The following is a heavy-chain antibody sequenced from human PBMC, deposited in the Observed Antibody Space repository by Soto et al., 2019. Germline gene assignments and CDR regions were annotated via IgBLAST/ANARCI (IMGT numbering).Heavy chain of an antibody. Sequence: SETLSLTCTVSGDSIRNQYWSWIRRPPGKGLEWIGYIYNSGSTKYNPSLKSRLTISVDTSKNQFSLKLTSVTAADTAVYYCARTLDYGHMDVWGKGTKVTVSS. CDR3: ARTLDYGHMDV. V-gene: IGHV4-59*11. CDR2: IYNSGST. J-gene: IGHJ6*03. D-gene: IGHD3-16*01. CDR1: GDSIRNQY.